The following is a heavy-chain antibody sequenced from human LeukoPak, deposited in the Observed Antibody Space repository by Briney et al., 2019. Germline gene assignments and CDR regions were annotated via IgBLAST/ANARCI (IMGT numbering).Heavy chain of an antibody. V-gene: IGHV3-21*01. D-gene: IGHD6-13*01. CDR2: ISSSSYI. Sequence: GGSLRLSCAASGFTFSSYNMNWVRQAPGKGLEWVSSISSSSYIYYADSVKGRFTISGDNAKNSLYLQMNSLRAEDTAVYYCARDHSFNVYSSSWYDFDYWRQGTLVTVSS. J-gene: IGHJ4*02. CDR1: GFTFSSYN. CDR3: ARDHSFNVYSSSWYDFDY.